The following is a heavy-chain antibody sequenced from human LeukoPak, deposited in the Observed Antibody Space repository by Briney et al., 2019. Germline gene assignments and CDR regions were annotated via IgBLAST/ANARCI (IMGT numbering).Heavy chain of an antibody. Sequence: GGSLTLSCTASGFTFGDYAMSWVRQAPGKGLEWVGFIRSKAYGGTTEYAASVKGRFTISRDDSKSIAYLQMNSLKTEDTAVYYCTRVGSGSYFPYYFDYWGQGTLVTVSS. D-gene: IGHD1-26*01. V-gene: IGHV3-49*04. CDR3: TRVGSGSYFPYYFDY. J-gene: IGHJ4*02. CDR2: IRSKAYGGTT. CDR1: GFTFGDYA.